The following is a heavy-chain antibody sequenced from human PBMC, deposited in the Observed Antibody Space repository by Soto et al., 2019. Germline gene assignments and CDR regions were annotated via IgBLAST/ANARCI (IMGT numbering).Heavy chain of an antibody. V-gene: IGHV5-10-1*01. D-gene: IGHD3-22*01. CDR3: ARRRRDSSGYDAFDI. J-gene: IGHJ3*02. Sequence: GESLKIYCKGSGYSFTSYWISWVRQMPGKGLEWMGRIDPSDSYTNYSPSFQGHVTISRDNAKNSLYLQMNSLRAEDTAVYYYARRRRDSSGYDAFDIWGQGTMVTVSS. CDR1: GYSFTSYW. CDR2: IDPSDSYT.